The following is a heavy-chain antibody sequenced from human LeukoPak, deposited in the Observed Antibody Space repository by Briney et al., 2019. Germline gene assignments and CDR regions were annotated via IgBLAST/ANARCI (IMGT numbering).Heavy chain of an antibody. CDR3: ARDHGSSGWYETVDY. Sequence: GGSLRLSCVASGFTFSTYALHWVRQAPGKGLEWVAVISFDGNNKYYAASVKGRFTISRDNSKNTLYLQISSLRAEDTAVYYCARDHGSSGWYETVDYWGQGTLVTVSS. CDR2: ISFDGNNK. D-gene: IGHD6-19*01. V-gene: IGHV3-30-3*01. J-gene: IGHJ4*02. CDR1: GFTFSTYA.